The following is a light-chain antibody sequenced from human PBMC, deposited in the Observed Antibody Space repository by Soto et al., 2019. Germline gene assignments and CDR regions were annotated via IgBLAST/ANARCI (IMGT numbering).Light chain of an antibody. Sequence: QLTQSPSSLSAYVGDRVTLTCRASQGISSNLAWYQQKPGRAPKLLIFGASTLQSGVPSRFSGSGSGTDFTLTISSLQPEDFATYFCQKLDAYPPWTFGQGTKVDIK. CDR2: GAS. CDR1: QGISSN. CDR3: QKLDAYPPWT. J-gene: IGKJ1*01. V-gene: IGKV1-9*01.